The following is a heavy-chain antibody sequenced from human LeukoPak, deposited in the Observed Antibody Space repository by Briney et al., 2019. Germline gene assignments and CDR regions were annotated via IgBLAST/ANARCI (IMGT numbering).Heavy chain of an antibody. J-gene: IGHJ4*02. CDR2: IIPIFGTA. D-gene: IGHD3-10*01. V-gene: IGHV1-69*06. CDR3: AREGPLGAFDY. Sequence: ASVKVSCKASGGTFSSYAISWVRQAPGQGLEWMGGIIPIFGTANYAQKFQGRVTITADKSTSTAYMELSSLRSEDTAVYYCAREGPLGAFDYWGQGTLVTVSS. CDR1: GGTFSSYA.